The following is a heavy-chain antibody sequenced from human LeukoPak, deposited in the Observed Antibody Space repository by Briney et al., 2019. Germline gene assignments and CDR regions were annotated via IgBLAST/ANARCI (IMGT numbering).Heavy chain of an antibody. J-gene: IGHJ4*02. Sequence: RPSETLSLTCTVSGGSISSSSYYWGWVRQPPGKGLEWIGSFYYSGSTYYNPSLKSRVTISVDTSKNQFSLRLSSVAAADTAVYYCARGYSPDYWGQGALVTVSS. CDR1: GGSISSSSYY. CDR2: FYYSGST. D-gene: IGHD5-18*01. CDR3: ARGYSPDY. V-gene: IGHV4-39*01.